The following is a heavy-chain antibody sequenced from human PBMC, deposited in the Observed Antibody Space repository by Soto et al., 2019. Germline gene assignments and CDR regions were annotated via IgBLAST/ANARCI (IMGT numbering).Heavy chain of an antibody. Sequence: SETLSLTCAVSGGSISSGGYSWSWIRQPPGKGLEWIGYIYHSGSTYYNPSPKSRVTISVDRSKNQFSLKLSSVTAADTAVYYCARGIYWFVPWGQGTLVTVSS. V-gene: IGHV4-30-2*01. CDR3: ARGIYWFVP. CDR2: IYHSGST. J-gene: IGHJ5*02. CDR1: GGSISSGGYS.